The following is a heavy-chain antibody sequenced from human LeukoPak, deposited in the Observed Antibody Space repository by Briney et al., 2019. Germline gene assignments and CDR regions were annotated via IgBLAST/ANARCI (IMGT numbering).Heavy chain of an antibody. CDR1: GFTFSNAW. D-gene: IGHD6-19*01. V-gene: IGHV3-15*01. J-gene: IGHJ4*02. CDR3: TTVPPHSSGTFDY. Sequence: GGSLRLSCAASGFTFSNAWMSWVRQAPGKGLEWVGRIKSKTDGGTTDYAAPVKGRFTISRDDSKNTLYLQMNSLKTEDTAVYYCTTVPPHSSGTFDYWGQGTLVTVSS. CDR2: IKSKTDGGTT.